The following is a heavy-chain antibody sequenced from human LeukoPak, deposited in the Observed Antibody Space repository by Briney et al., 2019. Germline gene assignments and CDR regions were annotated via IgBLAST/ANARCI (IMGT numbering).Heavy chain of an antibody. Sequence: SVKVSCKASGGTFSNYAINWVRQATGQGLEWMGGILLMFTTANYAQKFQGRVTITADESTSTAYMELSSLRSDDTAVYYCARASGYGSATLNYYYYYMDVWGKGTTVTISS. CDR2: ILLMFTTA. J-gene: IGHJ6*03. D-gene: IGHD3-10*01. CDR1: GGTFSNYA. CDR3: ARASGYGSATLNYYYYYMDV. V-gene: IGHV1-69*13.